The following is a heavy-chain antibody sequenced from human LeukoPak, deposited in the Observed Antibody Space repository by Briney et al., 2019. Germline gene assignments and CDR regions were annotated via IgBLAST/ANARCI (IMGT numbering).Heavy chain of an antibody. CDR3: ASTKGV. CDR1: GGSISRSSYY. Sequence: ETLSLTCTVSGGSISRSSYYWGWIRQPPGKGLEWVANIKQDGSEKYYVDSEKGRFTISRDNAKNSLYLQMNSLRAEDTAVYYCASTKGVWGKGTTVTVSS. V-gene: IGHV3-7*01. J-gene: IGHJ6*04. CDR2: IKQDGSEK. D-gene: IGHD2-8*01.